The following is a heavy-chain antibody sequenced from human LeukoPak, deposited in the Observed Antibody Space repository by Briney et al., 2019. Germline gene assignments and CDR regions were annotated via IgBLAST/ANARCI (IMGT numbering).Heavy chain of an antibody. V-gene: IGHV3-23*01. Sequence: GGSLRLSCAASGVTLSTYAMSWVRQAPGKGLQWVSAISGGGGGTYYADSVKGRFTISRDNSNNTLYLQMNRLRAEDTAVYYCAKGGQYYFDYWGQGTLVTVSS. J-gene: IGHJ4*02. CDR2: ISGGGGGT. CDR1: GVTLSTYA. D-gene: IGHD1-26*01. CDR3: AKGGQYYFDY.